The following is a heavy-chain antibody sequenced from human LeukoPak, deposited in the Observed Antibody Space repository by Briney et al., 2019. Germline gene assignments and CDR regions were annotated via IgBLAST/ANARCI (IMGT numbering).Heavy chain of an antibody. V-gene: IGHV3-30*04. CDR3: ARSRYCSSTSCFPNWFDP. CDR2: ISYDGSNK. Sequence: GGSLRLSCAASGFTFSSYAMHWVRQAPGKGLEWVAVISYDGSNKYYADSVKGRFTISRDNSKNTLYLQMNSLRAEDTAVYYCARSRYCSSTSCFPNWFDPWGQGTLVTVSS. J-gene: IGHJ5*02. CDR1: GFTFSSYA. D-gene: IGHD2-2*01.